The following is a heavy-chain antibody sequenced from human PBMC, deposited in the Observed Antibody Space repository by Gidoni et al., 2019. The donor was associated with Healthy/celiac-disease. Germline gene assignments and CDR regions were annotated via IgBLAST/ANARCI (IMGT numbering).Heavy chain of an antibody. CDR1: GFTFSSYS. CDR2: ISSSSSTI. D-gene: IGHD5-18*01. J-gene: IGHJ4*02. Sequence: EVQLVESGGGLVQPGGSLRLSCAASGFTFSSYSMNWVRQAPGKGLEWVSYISSSSSTIYYADSVKGRFTISRDNAKNSLYLQMNSLRAEDTAVYYCARVRDFIQLWDQYFDYWGQGTLVTVSS. CDR3: ARVRDFIQLWDQYFDY. V-gene: IGHV3-48*04.